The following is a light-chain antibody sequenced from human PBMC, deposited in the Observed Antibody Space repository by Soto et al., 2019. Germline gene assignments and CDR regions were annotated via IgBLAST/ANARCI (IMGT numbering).Light chain of an antibody. CDR3: SSYTGSSTVI. Sequence: QAVVTQPPSVSGSPGQSVTISCTGSSSDIGSYNRVSWYQQPPGTAPKLLIYEVTDRPSGVPGRFSGSKSGNTASLIISGLQAEDEAEYYCSSYTGSSTVIFGGGTKLTVL. V-gene: IGLV2-18*02. CDR1: SSDIGSYNR. CDR2: EVT. J-gene: IGLJ2*01.